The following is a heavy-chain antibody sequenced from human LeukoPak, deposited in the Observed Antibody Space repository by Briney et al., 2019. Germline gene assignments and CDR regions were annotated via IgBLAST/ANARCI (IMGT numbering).Heavy chain of an antibody. V-gene: IGHV4-34*01. D-gene: IGHD3-10*01. J-gene: IGHJ6*03. CDR1: GGSISSYY. Sequence: SETLSLTCTVSGGSISSYYWSWIRQPPGKGLEWIGEINHSGSTNYNPSLKSRVTISVDTSKNQFSLKLSSVTAADTAVYYCARGRYYYGSGSYYQYYYYYMDVWGKGTTVTVSS. CDR2: INHSGST. CDR3: ARGRYYYGSGSYYQYYYYYMDV.